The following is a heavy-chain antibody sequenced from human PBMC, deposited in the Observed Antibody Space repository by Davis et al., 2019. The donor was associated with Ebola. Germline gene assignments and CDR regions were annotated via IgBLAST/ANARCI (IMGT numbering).Heavy chain of an antibody. CDR2: INSDGSST. CDR3: TSLSGPLDL. J-gene: IGHJ4*02. Sequence: GESLKISCAASGFTFSSYWMHWVRHAPGKVLVWVSRINSDGSSTSYADSVKGRFTISRDNAKNTLSLRMNSLRVDDTAVYYCTSLSGPLDLWGQGTLVTVSS. CDR1: GFTFSSYW. V-gene: IGHV3-74*01. D-gene: IGHD1-26*01.